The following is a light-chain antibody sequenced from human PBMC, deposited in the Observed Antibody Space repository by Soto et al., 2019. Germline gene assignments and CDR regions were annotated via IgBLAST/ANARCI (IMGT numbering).Light chain of an antibody. Sequence: SYELAQPSSVSVSPGQTARMTCSGDALSNQYAYWYQQKPGQAPVLVIYTDSERPSGIPERFSGSSSGTTVTLTISGVQAEDEADYYCQSADSSGTHVVFGGGTKLTVL. CDR1: ALSNQY. J-gene: IGLJ2*01. CDR3: QSADSSGTHVV. V-gene: IGLV3-25*03. CDR2: TDS.